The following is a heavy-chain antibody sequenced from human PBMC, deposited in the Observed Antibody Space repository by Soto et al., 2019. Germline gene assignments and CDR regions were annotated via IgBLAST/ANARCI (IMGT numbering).Heavy chain of an antibody. D-gene: IGHD1-1*01. Sequence: LELQSDPCTVSGGTIIDRGCYWSRIHQPPGKGLEWIGYIYYSGSTNYNPSLKSRVTISVDTSKNQFSLKLSSVTAADTAVYYCATGTSRGWFDPWGQGTLVTV. CDR3: ATGTSRGWFDP. CDR1: GGTIIDRGCY. CDR2: IYYSGST. V-gene: IGHV4-61*08. J-gene: IGHJ5*02.